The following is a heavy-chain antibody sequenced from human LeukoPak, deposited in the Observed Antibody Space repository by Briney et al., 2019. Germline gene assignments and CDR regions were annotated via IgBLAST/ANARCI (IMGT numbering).Heavy chain of an antibody. V-gene: IGHV3-7*04. J-gene: IGHJ5*01. CDR1: GFTFSSYW. CDR2: IKQDGSEK. CDR3: ARAVGARSKWFDY. Sequence: PGGSLRLSCAASGFTFSSYWMSWVRQAPGKGLEWVANIKQDGSEKYYVDSVKGRFTISRDNAKNSLYLQMNSLRAEDTAIYYCARAVGARSKWFDYWGQGTLVTVPS. D-gene: IGHD1-26*01.